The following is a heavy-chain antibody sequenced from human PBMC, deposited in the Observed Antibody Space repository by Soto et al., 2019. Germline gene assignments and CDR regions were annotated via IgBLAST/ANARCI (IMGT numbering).Heavy chain of an antibody. CDR1: GASIITDNYF. V-gene: IGHV4-39*01. CDR2: ISYSGRT. Sequence: LSLTCTVSGASIITDNYFWVWIRQSPRRGLELIGSISYSGRTYDNPSLQSRVTISIDASKNQFSLKLTSVTTADTAVYYCARRRASDYGGNHHPYYFDRWGQGALVTVSS. D-gene: IGHD4-17*01. CDR3: ARRRASDYGGNHHPYYFDR. J-gene: IGHJ4*02.